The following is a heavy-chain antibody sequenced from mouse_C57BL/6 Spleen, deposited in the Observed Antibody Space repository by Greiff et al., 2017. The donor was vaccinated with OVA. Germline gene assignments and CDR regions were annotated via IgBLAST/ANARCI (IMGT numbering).Heavy chain of an antibody. CDR3: ARSRNWDAWYFDV. J-gene: IGHJ1*03. CDR2: LHPSDSDT. V-gene: IGHV1-74*01. CDR1: GYTFTSYW. Sequence: QVQLQQPGAELVKPGASVKVSCKASGYTFTSYWMHWVKQRPGQGLEWIGRLHPSDSDTNYNQKFKGKATLTVDTSSSTAYMQLSSLTSEDSAVYYCARSRNWDAWYFDVWGTGTTVTVSS. D-gene: IGHD4-1*01.